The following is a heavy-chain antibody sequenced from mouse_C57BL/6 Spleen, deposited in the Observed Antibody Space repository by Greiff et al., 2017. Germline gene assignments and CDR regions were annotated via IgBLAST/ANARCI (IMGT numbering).Heavy chain of an antibody. Sequence: VQLQQSGPELVKPGASVKLSCKASGYTFTSYDINWVKQRPGQGLEWIGWIYPRDGSTKYNEKFKGKATLTVDTSSSTAYMELHSLTSEDSAVYFCARSFYYYGSSYPYWYFDVWGTGTTVTVSS. J-gene: IGHJ1*03. V-gene: IGHV1-85*01. CDR3: ARSFYYYGSSYPYWYFDV. CDR2: IYPRDGST. D-gene: IGHD1-1*01. CDR1: GYTFTSYD.